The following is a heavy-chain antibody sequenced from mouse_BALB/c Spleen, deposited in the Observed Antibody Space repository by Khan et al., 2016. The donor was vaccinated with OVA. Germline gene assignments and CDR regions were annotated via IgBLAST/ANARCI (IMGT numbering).Heavy chain of an antibody. Sequence: EVQLQESGPSLVKPSQTLSLTCSVTGDSITTGYWNWIRKFQGNKLEYMGYIIYTGYTYYNPSLKSRISITRHTSNNQYYLQLNSVTDEDTATYCCARSTSRYAFCCWGQGTLVTVSA. CDR1: GDSITTGY. D-gene: IGHD2-14*01. J-gene: IGHJ3*01. CDR2: IIYTGYT. V-gene: IGHV3-8*02. CDR3: ARSTSRYAFCC.